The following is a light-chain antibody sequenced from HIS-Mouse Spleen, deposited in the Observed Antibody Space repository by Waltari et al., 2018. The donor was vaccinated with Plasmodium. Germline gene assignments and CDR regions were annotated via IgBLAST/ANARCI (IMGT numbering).Light chain of an antibody. J-gene: IGKJ1*01. CDR2: AAS. CDR3: QQSYSTWT. V-gene: IGKV1-39*01. Sequence: DIQMTQSPSSLSASVGDRVTITCRASQSIRSYLNLYQQKPGKAPKLLIYAASSLKSGVPSRFSGSGSGTDFTLTISSLQPEDFATYYCQQSYSTWTFGQGTKVEIK. CDR1: QSIRSY.